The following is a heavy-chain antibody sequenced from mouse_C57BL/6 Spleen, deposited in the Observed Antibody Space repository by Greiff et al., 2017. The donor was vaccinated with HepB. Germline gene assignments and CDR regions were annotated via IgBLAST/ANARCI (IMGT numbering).Heavy chain of an antibody. V-gene: IGHV1-61*01. J-gene: IGHJ4*01. CDR3: ARKNYETMDY. Sequence: QVQLQQSGAELVRPGSSVKLSCKASGYTFTSYWMDWVKQRPGQGLEWIGNIYPSDSETHYNQKFKDKATLTVDKSSSTAYMQLSSLTSEDSAVYYCARKNYETMDYWGQGTSVTVSS. D-gene: IGHD2-4*01. CDR2: IYPSDSET. CDR1: GYTFTSYW.